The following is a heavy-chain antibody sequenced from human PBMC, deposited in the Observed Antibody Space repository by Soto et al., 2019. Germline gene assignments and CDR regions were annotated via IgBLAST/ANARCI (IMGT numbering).Heavy chain of an antibody. CDR1: GFTFSSYG. D-gene: IGHD3-16*01. Sequence: QVQLVESGGGVVQPGRSLRLACAASGFTFSSYGMQWVRQAPGKGLEWGAVIWYDGSNKYYADGVKGRFTISTDNSENTLYQLMISLRAEDAAVDYCAGGGRQVFYFDYWGQGTLVTVSS. V-gene: IGHV3-33*01. CDR3: AGGGRQVFYFDY. J-gene: IGHJ4*02. CDR2: IWYDGSNK.